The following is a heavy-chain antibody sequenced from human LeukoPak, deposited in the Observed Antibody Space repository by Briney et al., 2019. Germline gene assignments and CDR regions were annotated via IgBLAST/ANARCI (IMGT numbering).Heavy chain of an antibody. D-gene: IGHD3-22*01. J-gene: IGHJ5*02. CDR3: ARVNGYYDSSGRSNWFDP. V-gene: IGHV3-11*01. CDR1: GFTFSDYY. Sequence: GGSLRLSCAASGFTFSDYYMSWIRQAPGKGLEGVSYISSSGSTIYYADSVKGRFTISRDNAKNSLYPQMNSLRAEDTAVYYCARVNGYYDSSGRSNWFDPWGQGTLVTVSS. CDR2: ISSSGSTI.